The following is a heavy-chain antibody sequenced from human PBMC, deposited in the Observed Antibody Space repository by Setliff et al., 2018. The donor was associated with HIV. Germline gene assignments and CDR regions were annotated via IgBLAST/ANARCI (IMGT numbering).Heavy chain of an antibody. CDR3: ARDLGSGHFDY. D-gene: IGHD3-3*01. J-gene: IGHJ4*02. Sequence: SETLSLTCTVSGGSISSYYWSWIRQPPGKGLEWIGYIYTSGSTNYNPSFKSRATFAVDMARSQFSLNLRTVTAADTAVYYCARDLGSGHFDYWGQGTLVTVSS. V-gene: IGHV4-4*09. CDR1: GGSISSYY. CDR2: IYTSGST.